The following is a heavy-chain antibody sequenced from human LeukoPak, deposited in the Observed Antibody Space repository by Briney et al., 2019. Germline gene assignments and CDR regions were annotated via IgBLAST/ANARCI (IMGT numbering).Heavy chain of an antibody. CDR3: ARRDSETKDLDY. V-gene: IGHV5-51*01. D-gene: IGHD2-15*01. CDR1: GYSFTSYW. J-gene: IGHJ4*02. CDR2: IYPGDSDT. Sequence: GESLKISCKGFGYSFTSYWICWVRQMPGKGLEWMGIIYPGDSDTRYSPSFQGQVTISADKSISTAYLQWSSLKASDTAIYYCARRDSETKDLDYWGQGTLVTVSS.